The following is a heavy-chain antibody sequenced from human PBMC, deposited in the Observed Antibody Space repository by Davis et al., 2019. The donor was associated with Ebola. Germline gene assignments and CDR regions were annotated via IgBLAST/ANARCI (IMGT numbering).Heavy chain of an antibody. CDR3: ARWGLRGNYDSWSGSDYYFDY. CDR2: IKTDGSEE. Sequence: GGSLRLSCAVSGFTFSSYSMNWVRQAPGKGLEWVANIKTDGSEEHYLDSVKGRFTISRDNAQNSLYLQLDSLRDEDTAVYYCARWGLRGNYDSWSGSDYYFDYWGQGTLVTVSS. J-gene: IGHJ4*02. D-gene: IGHD3-3*01. V-gene: IGHV3-7*01. CDR1: GFTFSSYS.